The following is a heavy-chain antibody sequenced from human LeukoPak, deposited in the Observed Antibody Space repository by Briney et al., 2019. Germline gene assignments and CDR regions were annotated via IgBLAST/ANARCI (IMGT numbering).Heavy chain of an antibody. CDR1: GFTFNNAW. J-gene: IGHJ4*02. CDR3: TRAPTALDY. V-gene: IGHV3-15*01. CDR2: IKSETSGRTA. Sequence: GRSLRLSCAASGFTFNNAWMSCVPQAPGKGLEWVGRIKSETSGRTADYAAPVKSRFTISRDDPKNKLFLQMNSLKTEDTAVFYCTRAPTALDYWGQGTLVTVSS.